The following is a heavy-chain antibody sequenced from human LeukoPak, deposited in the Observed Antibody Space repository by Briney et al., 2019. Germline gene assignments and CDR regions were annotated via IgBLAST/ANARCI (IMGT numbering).Heavy chain of an antibody. CDR2: IYSSGST. CDR1: GGSISSYY. V-gene: IGHV4-4*09. J-gene: IGHJ6*03. CDR3: ASTAADYYSYYYYYMDV. D-gene: IGHD6-13*01. Sequence: SETLSLTCSVSGGSISSYYWSWIRQPPGKGLEWIGYIYSSGSTNYNPSLKSRVTISGDTSKNQFSLKLTSVTAADTAVYYCASTAADYYSYYYYYMDVWGKGTTVTVSS.